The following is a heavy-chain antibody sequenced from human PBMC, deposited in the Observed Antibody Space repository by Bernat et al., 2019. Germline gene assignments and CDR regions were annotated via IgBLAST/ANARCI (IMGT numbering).Heavy chain of an antibody. CDR2: INHSGST. V-gene: IGHV4-34*01. D-gene: IGHD1-1*01. J-gene: IGHJ4*02. Sequence: QVQLQQWGAGLLKPSETLSLTCAVYGGSFSGYYWSWIRQPPGKGLEWIGEINHSGSTNYNVSLKSRVNLLADASKNQFSLKLTSMTAADTAVYYCARRSLDGTLDYWGQGTRVIVSS. CDR1: GGSFSGYY. CDR3: ARRSLDGTLDY.